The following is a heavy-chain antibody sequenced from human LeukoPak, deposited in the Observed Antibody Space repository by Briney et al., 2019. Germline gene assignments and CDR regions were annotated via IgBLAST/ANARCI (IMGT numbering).Heavy chain of an antibody. V-gene: IGHV1-69*04. J-gene: IGHJ6*02. CDR1: GGTFSSYA. Sequence: EASVKVSCKASGGTFSSYAISWVRQAPGQGLEWMGRIIPIFGIANYAQKFQGRVTITADKSTSTAYMELRSLRSDDTAVYYCAREYTGDYYYYYGMDVWGQGTTVTVSS. CDR2: IIPIFGIA. CDR3: AREYTGDYYYYYGMDV. D-gene: IGHD3-16*01.